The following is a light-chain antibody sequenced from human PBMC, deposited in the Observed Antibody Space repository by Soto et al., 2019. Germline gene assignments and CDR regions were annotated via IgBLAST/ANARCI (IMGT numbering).Light chain of an antibody. CDR1: GSSIGTNT. CDR2: GDN. V-gene: IGLV1-44*01. J-gene: IGLJ2*01. Sequence: QAVLTQPPSASGTPGQRVTISCSGSGSSIGTNTVNWYRQLPGTAPKLLIYGDNQRPSGVPDRFSGSKSGTSASLAISGLQSEDEADYYCAAWDGSLNNVLCGGGTQLTVL. CDR3: AAWDGSLNNVL.